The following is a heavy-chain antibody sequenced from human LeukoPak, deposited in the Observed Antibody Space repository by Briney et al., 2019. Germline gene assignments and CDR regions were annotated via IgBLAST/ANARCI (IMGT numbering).Heavy chain of an antibody. V-gene: IGHV1-8*01. Sequence: ASVKVSCKASGYTFTSYDINWVRQATGQGLEWMGWMNPNSGGTNYAQKFQGRVTMTRDTSISTAYLQWSSLKASDTAMYYCARRAYRGYYYDSSGYIDYWGQGTLVTVSS. CDR2: MNPNSGGT. J-gene: IGHJ4*02. D-gene: IGHD3-22*01. CDR3: ARRAYRGYYYDSSGYIDY. CDR1: GYTFTSYD.